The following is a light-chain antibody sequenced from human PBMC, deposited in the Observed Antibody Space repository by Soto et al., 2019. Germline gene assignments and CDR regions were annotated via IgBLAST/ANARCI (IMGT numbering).Light chain of an antibody. CDR1: QSVSSY. V-gene: IGKV3-11*01. CDR3: QQRSNWTPYT. J-gene: IGKJ2*01. CDR2: DAS. Sequence: EIVLTQSPATLSLSPGERATLSCRASQSVSSYLAWYQQKHGQAPRLLIYDASNRATGIPARFSGSGSGTDFTLTISSREPEDFAVYYCQQRSNWTPYTFGQGTKLEIK.